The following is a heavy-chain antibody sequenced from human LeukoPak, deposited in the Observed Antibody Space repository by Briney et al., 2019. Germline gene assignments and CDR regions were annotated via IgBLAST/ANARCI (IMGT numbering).Heavy chain of an antibody. CDR1: GFTVSSNY. D-gene: IGHD1-26*01. Sequence: GGSLRLSCAASGFTVSSNYMSWVRQAPGKGLEWVSVIYSGGSTYYADSVKGRFTISRDNSKNTLYLQMNSLRAEDTAVYHCASGVVGASTGFDYWGQGTLVTVSS. CDR2: IYSGGST. J-gene: IGHJ4*02. V-gene: IGHV3-66*01. CDR3: ASGVVGASTGFDY.